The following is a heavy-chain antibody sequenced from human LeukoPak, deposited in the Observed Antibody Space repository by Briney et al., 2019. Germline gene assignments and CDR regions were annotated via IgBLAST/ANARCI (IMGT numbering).Heavy chain of an antibody. J-gene: IGHJ4*02. D-gene: IGHD6-19*01. Sequence: SETLSLTCTVSGGSITSSRYYWTWIRQPPGKGLEYIGSIYYSGSTYYNPSLKSRLTISLDTSKNQFSLKLNFMTAADTAVYYCATLSSDWHSFDYWGQGTLVTVSS. V-gene: IGHV4-39*07. CDR1: GGSITSSRYY. CDR2: IYYSGST. CDR3: ATLSSDWHSFDY.